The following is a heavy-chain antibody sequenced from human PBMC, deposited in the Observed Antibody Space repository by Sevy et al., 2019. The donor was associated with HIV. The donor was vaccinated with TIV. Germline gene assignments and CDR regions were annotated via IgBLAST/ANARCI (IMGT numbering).Heavy chain of an antibody. J-gene: IGHJ6*03. CDR1: GFTFDDYA. V-gene: IGHV3-9*01. CDR3: AKDRVVTTAAYYYSYMDV. D-gene: IGHD4-4*01. Sequence: GGSLRLSCAASGFTFDDYAMHWVRQAPGKGLEWVSRISWNSGSIGYADSVKGRFTISRDNAKKSLYLQMNTLRAEDTALYYCAKDRVVTTAAYYYSYMDVWGKGTTVTVSS. CDR2: ISWNSGSI.